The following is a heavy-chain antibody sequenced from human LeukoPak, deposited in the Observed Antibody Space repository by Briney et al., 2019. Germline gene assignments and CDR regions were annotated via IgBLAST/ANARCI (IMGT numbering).Heavy chain of an antibody. Sequence: PGGSLRLSCAASGFTFSSYGMHWVRQAPGKGLEWVAFIRYDGSNKYYADSVKGQFTISRDNSKNTLYLQMNSLRAEDTAVYYCAKEGNWNDARNWFDPWGQGTLVTVSS. CDR3: AKEGNWNDARNWFDP. V-gene: IGHV3-30*02. D-gene: IGHD1-1*01. CDR2: IRYDGSNK. CDR1: GFTFSSYG. J-gene: IGHJ5*02.